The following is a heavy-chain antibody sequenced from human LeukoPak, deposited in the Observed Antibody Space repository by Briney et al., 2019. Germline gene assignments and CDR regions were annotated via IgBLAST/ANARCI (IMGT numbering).Heavy chain of an antibody. V-gene: IGHV1-69*01. CDR1: ERRVGKYA. CDR3: ARENSAITILTFGVTGWFDP. CDR2: IIPIFGTA. D-gene: IGHD3-3*01. J-gene: IGHJ5*02. Sequence: CMAYERRVGKYARCWVSQAHEKELEWMGGIIPIFGTANYAQKFQGRVTITADESTSTAYMEQSSLRSEDTAVYYCARENSAITILTFGVTGWFDPWGQGTLVTVSS.